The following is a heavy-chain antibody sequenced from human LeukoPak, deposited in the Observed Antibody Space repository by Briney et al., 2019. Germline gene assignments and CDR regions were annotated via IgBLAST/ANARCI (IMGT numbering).Heavy chain of an antibody. CDR2: IYYSGST. D-gene: IGHD3-22*01. CDR3: ARSDAYYYDSSGYLDY. J-gene: IGHJ4*02. Sequence: SETLSPTCAVSGGSISSYYWSWIRQPPGKGLEWIGYIYYSGSTYYNPSLKSRVTISVDTSKNQFSLKLSSVTAADTAVYYCARSDAYYYDSSGYLDYWGQGTLVTVSS. CDR1: GGSISSYY. V-gene: IGHV4-59*12.